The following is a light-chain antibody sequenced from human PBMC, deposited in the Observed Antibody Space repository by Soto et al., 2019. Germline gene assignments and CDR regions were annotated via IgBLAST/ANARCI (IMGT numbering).Light chain of an antibody. V-gene: IGLV2-14*01. Sequence: QSVLTQPASVSGSPGQSITISCTGTSSDVGGYNYVSWYQQHPGKAPKLMIYDVSNRPSGVSNRFSGSKSGNTASLTISGLQAEDEDDYYCSSYTSSSTDVVFGGGTQVTVL. J-gene: IGLJ2*01. CDR1: SSDVGGYNY. CDR2: DVS. CDR3: SSYTSSSTDVV.